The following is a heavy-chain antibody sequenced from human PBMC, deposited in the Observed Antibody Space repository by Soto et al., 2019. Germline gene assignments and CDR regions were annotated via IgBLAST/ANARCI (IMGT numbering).Heavy chain of an antibody. CDR1: GYTFINYD. V-gene: IGHV1-18*01. D-gene: IGHD1-26*01. J-gene: IGHJ4*02. Sequence: QVQLVQSGAEVKKPGASVKVSCQTSGYTFINYDITWVRQAPGQGLEWMGRISAYNGNTNYAQKFQGRVTMTTDTXXXXXXXXXXXXXXXXXXXXXXXXXIGLGAHFDYWGQETLVTVSS. CDR3: XXXIGLGAHFDY. CDR2: ISAYNGNT.